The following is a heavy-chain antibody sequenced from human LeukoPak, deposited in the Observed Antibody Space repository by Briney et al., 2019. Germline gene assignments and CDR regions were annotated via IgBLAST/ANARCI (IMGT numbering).Heavy chain of an antibody. V-gene: IGHV3-53*01. J-gene: IGHJ4*02. Sequence: PGGSLRLSCAASGFTVSSNYMSWVRQAPGKGLEWVSVIYSGGSTYYADSVKGRFTTSRDNSKNTLYLQMNSLRAEDTAVYYCAREDEWELLYYWGQGTLVTVSS. CDR1: GFTVSSNY. CDR2: IYSGGST. CDR3: AREDEWELLYY. D-gene: IGHD1-26*01.